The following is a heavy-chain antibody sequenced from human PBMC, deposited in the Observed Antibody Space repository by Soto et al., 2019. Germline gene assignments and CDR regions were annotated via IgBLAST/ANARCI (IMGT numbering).Heavy chain of an antibody. CDR1: GFTFDNAW. Sequence: EVQLVEAGGGLVKPGGSLRLSCAASGFTFDNAWMSWVRQAPGKGLEWVGRVKSNSDGGTTDYAAPVKGRFTISRDDSKNTLYLQMNSLEIEDTAIYYCNTCSRGNCYGPVDAWGKGAAVTVSS. CDR3: NTCSRGNCYGPVDA. CDR2: VKSNSDGGTT. D-gene: IGHD2-15*01. J-gene: IGHJ6*04. V-gene: IGHV3-15*01.